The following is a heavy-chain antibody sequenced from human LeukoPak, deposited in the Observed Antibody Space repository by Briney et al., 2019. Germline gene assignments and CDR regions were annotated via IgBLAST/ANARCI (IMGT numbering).Heavy chain of an antibody. V-gene: IGHV4-59*01. CDR1: GGSISSYY. D-gene: IGHD2-15*01. J-gene: IGHJ4*02. Sequence: PETLSLTCTVSGGSISSYYWSWIRQPPGKGLEWIGYIYYSGSTNYNPSLKSRVTISVDTSKNQFSLKLRFVTAADTAVYYCARVTGYVIEDNFDYWGQGTLVTVSS. CDR3: ARVTGYVIEDNFDY. CDR2: IYYSGST.